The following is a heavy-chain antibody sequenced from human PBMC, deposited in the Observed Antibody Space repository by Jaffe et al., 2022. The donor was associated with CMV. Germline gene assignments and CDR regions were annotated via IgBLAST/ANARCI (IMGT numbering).Heavy chain of an antibody. Sequence: QVQLVQSGAEVKKPGASVKVSCKASGYTFTSYDINWVRQATGQGLEWMGWMNPNSGNTGYAQKFQGRVTMTRNTSISTAYMELSSLRSEDTAVYYCARGSPLEDTAMGNDDYYYYGMDVWGQGTTVTVSS. CDR2: MNPNSGNT. CDR3: ARGSPLEDTAMGNDDYYYYGMDV. V-gene: IGHV1-8*01. D-gene: IGHD5-18*01. J-gene: IGHJ6*02. CDR1: GYTFTSYD.